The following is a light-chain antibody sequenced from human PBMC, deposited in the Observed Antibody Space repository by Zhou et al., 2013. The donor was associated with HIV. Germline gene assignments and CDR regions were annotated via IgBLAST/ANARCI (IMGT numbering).Light chain of an antibody. Sequence: EIVMTQSPATLSVSPGERATLSCRASQSVSSNLAWYQQKPGQAPRLLIYGASSRAPGIPDRFSGSGSGTDFSLTISRVEPEDFAVYSCQQYASSPRTFGQGTKVEIK. CDR1: QSVSSN. CDR2: GAS. J-gene: IGKJ1*01. CDR3: QQYASSPRT. V-gene: IGKV3-20*01.